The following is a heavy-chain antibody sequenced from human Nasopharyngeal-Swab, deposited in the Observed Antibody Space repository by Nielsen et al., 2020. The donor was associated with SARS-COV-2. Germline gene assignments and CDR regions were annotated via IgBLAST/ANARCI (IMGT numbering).Heavy chain of an antibody. CDR3: ATAPSVAGTPEDYYYYYGMDV. J-gene: IGHJ6*02. V-gene: IGHV1-24*01. CDR2: FDPEDGET. D-gene: IGHD6-19*01. CDR1: GYTLTELS. Sequence: ASVKVSCKVSGYTLTELSMHWVRQAPGKGLEWMGGFDPEDGETIYAQKFQGRVTMTEDTSTDTAYMELSSLRSEDTAVYYCATAPSVAGTPEDYYYYYGMDVWGQGTTVTVSS.